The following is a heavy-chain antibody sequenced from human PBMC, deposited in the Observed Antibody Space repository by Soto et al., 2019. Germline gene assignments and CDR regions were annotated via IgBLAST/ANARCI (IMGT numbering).Heavy chain of an antibody. CDR2: IVVGSGNT. V-gene: IGHV1-58*01. J-gene: IGHJ4*02. D-gene: IGHD1-26*01. Sequence: SVKVSCKASGFTFTSSAVQWVRQARGQRLEWIGWIVVGSGNTNYAQKFQGRVTITADESTSTAYMELSSLRSEDTAAYYCARVGGSGSYPYWGQGTLVTVSS. CDR1: GFTFTSSA. CDR3: ARVGGSGSYPY.